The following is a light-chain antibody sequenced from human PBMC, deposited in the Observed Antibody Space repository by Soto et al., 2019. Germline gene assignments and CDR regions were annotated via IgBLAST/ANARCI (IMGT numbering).Light chain of an antibody. J-gene: IGKJ4*01. V-gene: IGKV1-9*01. CDR3: QQLNSYLPLT. Sequence: IQLTQSPSSLSASVGDRVTITCRASQGISSYLAWYQQQPGKAPKLLIYAASTLQSGVPSRFSGSGSGTDFTLTISSLQPEDFATYYCQQLNSYLPLTFGGGTKVEIK. CDR1: QGISSY. CDR2: AAS.